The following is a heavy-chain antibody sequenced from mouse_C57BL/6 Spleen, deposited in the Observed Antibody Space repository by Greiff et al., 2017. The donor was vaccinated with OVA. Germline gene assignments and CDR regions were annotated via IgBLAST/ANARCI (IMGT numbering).Heavy chain of an antibody. Sequence: QVQLQQPGAELVMPGASVKLSCKASGYTFTSYWMHWVKQRPGQGLEWIGEIDPSDSYTNYNQKFKGKSTLTVDKSSSTAYMQLSSLTSEDSAVYYCAITTVEGRSDYWGQGTTLTVSS. CDR2: IDPSDSYT. CDR3: AITTVEGRSDY. J-gene: IGHJ2*01. V-gene: IGHV1-69*01. D-gene: IGHD1-1*01. CDR1: GYTFTSYW.